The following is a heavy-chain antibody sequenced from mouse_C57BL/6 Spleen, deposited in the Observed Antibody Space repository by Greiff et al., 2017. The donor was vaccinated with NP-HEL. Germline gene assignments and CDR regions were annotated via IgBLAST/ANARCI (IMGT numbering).Heavy chain of an antibody. CDR1: GYTFTSYG. D-gene: IGHD1-1*01. V-gene: IGHV1-81*01. CDR2: IYPRSGNT. CDR3: ARSTTVVEENYYFDY. Sequence: QVQLQQSGAELARPGASVKLSCKASGYTFTSYGISWVKQRTGQGLEWIGEIYPRSGNTYYNEKFKGKATLTADKSSSTAYMELRSLTSEDSAVYFCARSTTVVEENYYFDYWGQGTTLTVSS. J-gene: IGHJ2*01.